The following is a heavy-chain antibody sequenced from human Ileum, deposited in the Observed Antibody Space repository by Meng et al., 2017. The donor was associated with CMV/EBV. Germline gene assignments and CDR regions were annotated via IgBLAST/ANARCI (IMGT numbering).Heavy chain of an antibody. V-gene: IGHV4-61*01. J-gene: IGHJ4*02. Sequence: TCYGGSVSSGSDYWSWIRRHPGKGLEWIGYIYYSGSTNYNPSLKSRVTISVDTSKNQFSLKLSSVTAADTAVYYCARYEQQLVLGFVYWGQGTLVTVSS. D-gene: IGHD6-13*01. CDR3: ARYEQQLVLGFVY. CDR1: GGSVSSGSDY. CDR2: IYYSGST.